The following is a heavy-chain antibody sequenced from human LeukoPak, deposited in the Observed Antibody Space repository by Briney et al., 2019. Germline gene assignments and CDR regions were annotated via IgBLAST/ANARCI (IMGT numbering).Heavy chain of an antibody. CDR3: ARDSPLGQY. Sequence: PGGSLRLSCAASGFTSSNYWMSWVRQAPGKGLEWVANIKQDGSKRNYVDSVKGRFTISRDNAKNSLYLQMDSLRAEDTAVYYCARDSPLGQYWGQGTLVTVSS. CDR2: IKQDGSKR. V-gene: IGHV3-7*03. J-gene: IGHJ4*02. CDR1: GFTSSNYW.